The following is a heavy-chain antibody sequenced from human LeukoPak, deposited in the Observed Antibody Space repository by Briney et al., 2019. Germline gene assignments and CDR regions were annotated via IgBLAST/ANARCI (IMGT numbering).Heavy chain of an antibody. CDR2: IKSKTDGGTT. CDR3: AQDLDSAFWTISDD. V-gene: IGHV3-15*01. CDR1: GFTFCNAW. D-gene: IGHD3-3*01. J-gene: IGHJ4*02. Sequence: GGSLRLSCAASGFTFCNAWMSWVPHAPGKGWVWVGRIKSKTDGGTTDYAAPVKGRFTISRVASKNPLYLQINSLNTEHHAVLFWAQDLDSAFWTISDDWSQPTLVTVSS.